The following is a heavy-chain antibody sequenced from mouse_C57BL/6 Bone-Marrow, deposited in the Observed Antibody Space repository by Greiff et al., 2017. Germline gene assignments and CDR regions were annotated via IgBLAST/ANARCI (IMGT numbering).Heavy chain of an antibody. J-gene: IGHJ2*01. D-gene: IGHD1-1*01. CDR3: AREGSFITTVVAEGLPYYFDY. CDR1: GYTFTDYN. CDR2: INPNNGGT. Sequence: EVQLQQSGPELVKPGASVKMSCKASGYTFTDYNMHWVKQSHGKSLEWIGYINPNNGGTSYNQKFKGKATLTVNQSSSTAYMELRSLTSEDSAVYYCAREGSFITTVVAEGLPYYFDYWGQGTTLTVSS. V-gene: IGHV1-22*01.